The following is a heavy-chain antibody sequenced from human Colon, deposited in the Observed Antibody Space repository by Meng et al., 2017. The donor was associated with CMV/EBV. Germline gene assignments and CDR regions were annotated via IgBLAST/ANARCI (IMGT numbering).Heavy chain of an antibody. CDR1: GGSISGNY. CDR3: GRAGARGVPIDV. V-gene: IGHV4-4*07. CDR2: IYSNGRI. D-gene: IGHD3-10*01. J-gene: IGHJ1*01. Sequence: QVQRQGPGPGLGKPSAILSLTCTVSGGSISGNYWTWSRRPAGEGLQWLGRIYSNGRIDENYSLRSRVTISVDTSKNQLSLRLTSVTAADTAVYYCGRAGARGVPIDVWGRGTLVTVSS.